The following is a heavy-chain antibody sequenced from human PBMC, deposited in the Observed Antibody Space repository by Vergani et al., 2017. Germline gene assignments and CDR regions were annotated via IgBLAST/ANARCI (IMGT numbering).Heavy chain of an antibody. J-gene: IGHJ6*02. Sequence: EVQLVQSGAEVKKPGESLKISCKGSGYSFTSYWIGWVRQMPWKGLEWMGIIYPGDSGTRYSPSFQGQVTISADKSISTAYLQWSSLKASDTAMYYCARRGYYDSSGYRDYYYYGMDVWGQGTTVTVSS. CDR2: IYPGDSGT. V-gene: IGHV5-51*01. CDR1: GYSFTSYW. D-gene: IGHD3-22*01. CDR3: ARRGYYDSSGYRDYYYYGMDV.